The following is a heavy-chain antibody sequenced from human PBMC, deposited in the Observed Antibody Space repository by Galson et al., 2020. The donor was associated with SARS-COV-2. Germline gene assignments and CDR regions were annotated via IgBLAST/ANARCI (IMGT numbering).Heavy chain of an antibody. CDR3: ASVESTYTWHFDI. J-gene: IGHJ2*01. CDR2: IHYSWRT. CDR1: GGSINSRSNY. Sequence: SETLSLTCTVSGGSINSRSNYWGWTRQPPGQGLEWIGTIHYSWRTYYNPSLKSRVTISLDTSKHQFSLKLSSVTAADTAVYYCASVESTYTWHFDIWGRGTLVTVSS. V-gene: IGHV4-39*07. D-gene: IGHD3-16*01.